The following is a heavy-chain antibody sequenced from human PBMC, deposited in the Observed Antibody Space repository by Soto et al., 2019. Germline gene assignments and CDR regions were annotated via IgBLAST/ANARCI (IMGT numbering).Heavy chain of an antibody. D-gene: IGHD2-2*01. CDR3: ARSQGSSTSLELYYYYYYGMDG. Sequence: QVQLVQSGAEVKKPGSSVKVSCKASGGTFGSYAISWVRQAPGQGLEWMGGISPIPGTANYAQKFQGRVTIAADESTSTAYMELSSLRSEDTAVYYCARSQGSSTSLELYYYYYYGMDGWGQGTTVTVSS. V-gene: IGHV1-69*01. J-gene: IGHJ6*02. CDR2: ISPIPGTA. CDR1: GGTFGSYA.